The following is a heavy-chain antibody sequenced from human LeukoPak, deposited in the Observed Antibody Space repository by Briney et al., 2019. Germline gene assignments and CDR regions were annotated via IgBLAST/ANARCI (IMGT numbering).Heavy chain of an antibody. CDR3: ARDHWGIVENGYDYFYYDMDV. J-gene: IGHJ6*02. Sequence: SVKVSCKASGGSFSTSGFSWVRQAPGQGLEWMGGVIPIYGTPSYAQKFQGRVTITTDESTSTAYMELSSLRSEDTAVYYCARDHWGIVENGYDYFYYDMDVWGQGTTVAVSS. V-gene: IGHV1-69*05. D-gene: IGHD7-27*01. CDR2: VIPIYGTP. CDR1: GGSFSTSG.